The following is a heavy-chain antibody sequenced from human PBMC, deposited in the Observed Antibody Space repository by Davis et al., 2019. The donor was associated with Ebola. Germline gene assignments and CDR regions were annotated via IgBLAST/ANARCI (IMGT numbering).Heavy chain of an antibody. V-gene: IGHV4-4*02. D-gene: IGHD6-6*01. Sequence: SETLSLTCSASGASLSSNNWWAWVRQSPGKGLEWLGELYQTATTNNNPSLIGRVTMSVDTSKNQFSLKLSSVAAADTAVYYCARLEMLAGRYVIDSWGQGTLVTVSS. J-gene: IGHJ4*02. CDR3: ARLEMLAGRYVIDS. CDR1: GASLSSNNW. CDR2: LYQTATT.